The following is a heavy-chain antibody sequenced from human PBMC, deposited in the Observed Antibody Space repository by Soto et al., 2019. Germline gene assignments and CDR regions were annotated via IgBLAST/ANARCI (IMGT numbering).Heavy chain of an antibody. J-gene: IGHJ6*02. CDR2: IYYSGST. Sequence: SETLSLTCTVSGGSVSSGSYYWSWIRQPPGKGLEWIGYIYYSGSTNYNPSLKSRVTISVDTSKNQFSLKLSSVTAADTAVYYCARGRYDTILHYYYYYGMDVWGQGTTVTVSS. D-gene: IGHD3-22*01. CDR3: ARGRYDTILHYYYYYGMDV. CDR1: GGSVSSGSYY. V-gene: IGHV4-61*01.